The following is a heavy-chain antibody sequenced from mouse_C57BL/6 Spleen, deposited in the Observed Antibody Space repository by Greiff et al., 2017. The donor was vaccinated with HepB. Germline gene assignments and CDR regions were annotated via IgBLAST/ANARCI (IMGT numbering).Heavy chain of an antibody. Sequence: VQLQQSGAELVKPGASVKLSCKASGYTFTSYWMHWVKQRPGQGLEWIGRIDPTNSDTNYNEKFKSKATLTVDKSSSTAYMQLSSLTSEDSAVYYVARYRVTMDDDYFDYWGQGTTLTVSS. D-gene: IGHD2-5*01. CDR2: IDPTNSDT. CDR1: GYTFTSYW. V-gene: IGHV1-72*01. J-gene: IGHJ2*01. CDR3: ARYRVTMDDDYFDY.